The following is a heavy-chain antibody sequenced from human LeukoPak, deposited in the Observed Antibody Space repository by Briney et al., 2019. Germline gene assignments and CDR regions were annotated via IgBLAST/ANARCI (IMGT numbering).Heavy chain of an antibody. Sequence: PGASVKVSCKASGGTFSSYAISWVRQAPGQGLEWMGRIIPIFGTANYAQKFQGRVTITTDESTSTAYMELSSLRSEDTAVYYCASGVHYDSSGYYYPDAFDIWGQGTMVTVSS. CDR1: GGTFSSYA. J-gene: IGHJ3*02. D-gene: IGHD3-22*01. CDR3: ASGVHYDSSGYYYPDAFDI. V-gene: IGHV1-69*05. CDR2: IIPIFGTA.